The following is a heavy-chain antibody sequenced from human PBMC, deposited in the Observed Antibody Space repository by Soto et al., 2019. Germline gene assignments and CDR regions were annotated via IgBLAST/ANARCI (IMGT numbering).Heavy chain of an antibody. CDR1: GFDFTTYG. J-gene: IGHJ4*02. CDR2: ISYEGINK. D-gene: IGHD3-16*02. Sequence: QVQLVESGGGVVQPGKSLRLSCAASGFDFTTYGMHWIRQAPGKGLEWVAGISYEGINKYYADSVRGRFTVSRDNSKNTLYLEMDSLRVDDTAVYYCAKLGLYRYRTPLAGGFDYWGQGTLVTVSS. V-gene: IGHV3-30*18. CDR3: AKLGLYRYRTPLAGGFDY.